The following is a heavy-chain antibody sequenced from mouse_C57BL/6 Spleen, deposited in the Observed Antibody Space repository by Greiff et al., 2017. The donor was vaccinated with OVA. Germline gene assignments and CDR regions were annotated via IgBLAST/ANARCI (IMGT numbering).Heavy chain of an antibody. CDR3: ARETPDYYGSSYFDY. J-gene: IGHJ2*01. CDR2: INYDGSST. CDR1: GFTFSDYY. Sequence: EVKVVESEGGLVQPGSSMKLSCTASGFTFSDYYMAWVRQVPEKGLEWVANINYDGSSTYYLDSLKSRFIISRDNAKNILYLQKSSLKSEDTATYYCARETPDYYGSSYFDYWGKGTTLTVSS. V-gene: IGHV5-16*01. D-gene: IGHD1-1*01.